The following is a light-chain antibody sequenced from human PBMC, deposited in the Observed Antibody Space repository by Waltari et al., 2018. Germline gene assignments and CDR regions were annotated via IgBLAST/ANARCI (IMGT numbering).Light chain of an antibody. CDR2: VNSDGSN. V-gene: IGLV4-69*01. CDR3: QTWGTGIHVV. CDR1: SGHSSYT. Sequence: QLVLTQSPSASASLGASVKLTCTLSSGHSSYTIAWHQQQPEKGPRYLMKVNSDGSNSKGDGIPDRFSGSSSGAERYLTISSLQSEDEADYYCQTWGTGIHVVFGGGTKLTVL. J-gene: IGLJ2*01.